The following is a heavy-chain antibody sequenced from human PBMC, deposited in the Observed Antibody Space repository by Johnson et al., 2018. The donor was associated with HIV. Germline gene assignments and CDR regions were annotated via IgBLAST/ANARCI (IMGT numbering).Heavy chain of an antibody. CDR2: ISYDGSNK. CDR1: GFTFSSYA. J-gene: IGHJ3*02. D-gene: IGHD6-6*01. CDR3: ARAGSSSSGPRAFDI. V-gene: IGHV3-30*04. Sequence: QMLLVESGGAVVQPGRSLRLSCAASGFTFSSYAMHWVRQAPGKGLEWVAVISYDGSNKYYADSVKGRFTISRDNSKNTLYLQMNSLRAEDTAVYYCARAGSSSSGPRAFDIWGQGTMVTVSS.